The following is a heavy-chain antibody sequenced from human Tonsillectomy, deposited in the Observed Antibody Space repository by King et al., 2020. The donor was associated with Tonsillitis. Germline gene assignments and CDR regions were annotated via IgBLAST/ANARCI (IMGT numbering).Heavy chain of an antibody. CDR3: ASFEDSSGYYYSYYYMDV. Sequence: VQLVESGGGLVQPGGSLRLSCAASGFTFSSYEMNWVRQAPGKGLEWVSYISSSGSTIYYSDSVKGRFTSSRDNAKNSLYLQMNSLRAEDTAVYYCASFEDSSGYYYSYYYMDVWGKGTTVTVSS. CDR1: GFTFSSYE. D-gene: IGHD3-22*01. J-gene: IGHJ6*03. CDR2: ISSSGSTI. V-gene: IGHV3-48*03.